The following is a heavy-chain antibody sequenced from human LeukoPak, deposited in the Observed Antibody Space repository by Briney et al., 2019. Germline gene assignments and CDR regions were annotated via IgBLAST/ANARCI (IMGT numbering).Heavy chain of an antibody. Sequence: GASVKVSCKTSGGTFNNSAISWVRQAPGQGLEWLGGIMPLFGTAGYAQKFQGRVTITKDESTRTVYLELTSLTSDDTAVYYCARDVHGDYGSGWFDPWDQGTLVSVSS. CDR1: GGTFNNSA. D-gene: IGHD4-17*01. CDR2: IMPLFGTA. V-gene: IGHV1-69*05. CDR3: ARDVHGDYGSGWFDP. J-gene: IGHJ5*02.